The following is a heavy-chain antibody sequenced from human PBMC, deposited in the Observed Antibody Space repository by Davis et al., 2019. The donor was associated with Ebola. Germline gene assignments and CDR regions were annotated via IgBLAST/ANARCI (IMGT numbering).Heavy chain of an antibody. CDR3: ARAPKGPTGYCSSTSCYYYMDV. CDR1: GGSISSGGYY. J-gene: IGHJ6*03. V-gene: IGHV4-31*03. Sequence: PSETLSLTCTVSGGSISSGGYYWSWIRQHPGKGLEWIGYIYYSGSTYYNPSLKSRVTISVDTSKNQFSLKLSSVTAADTAVYYCARAPKGPTGYCSSTSCYYYMDVWGKGTTVTVSS. D-gene: IGHD2-2*01. CDR2: IYYSGST.